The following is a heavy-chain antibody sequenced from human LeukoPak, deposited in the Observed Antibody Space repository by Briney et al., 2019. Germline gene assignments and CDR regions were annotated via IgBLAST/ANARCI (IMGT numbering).Heavy chain of an antibody. CDR1: GGTFSSYT. Sequence: SVKVSCKASGGTFSSYTISWVRQAPRLGLEWMGRIIPILGIANYAQKFQGRVTLTADKSTSTVYRGLSSLRSEDPAMYYCARDGLPVVVPAATRYYYYYMDVWGKGTTVTVSS. J-gene: IGHJ6*03. CDR2: IIPILGIA. D-gene: IGHD2-2*01. V-gene: IGHV1-69*04. CDR3: ARDGLPVVVPAATRYYYYYMDV.